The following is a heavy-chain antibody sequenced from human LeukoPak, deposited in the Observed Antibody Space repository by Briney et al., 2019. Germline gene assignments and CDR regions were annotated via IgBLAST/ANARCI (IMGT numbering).Heavy chain of an antibody. D-gene: IGHD6-19*01. J-gene: IGHJ4*02. Sequence: SQTLSLTCAISGDSVSSNSAAWNWIRQSPSRGLEWLGRTYYRSKWYNDYAASVKSRITFNPDTSNNQFSPQLISVTPEDTAVYYCARGWSFDCWGQGTLVTVSS. CDR1: GDSVSSNSAA. CDR2: TYYRSKWYN. V-gene: IGHV6-1*01. CDR3: ARGWSFDC.